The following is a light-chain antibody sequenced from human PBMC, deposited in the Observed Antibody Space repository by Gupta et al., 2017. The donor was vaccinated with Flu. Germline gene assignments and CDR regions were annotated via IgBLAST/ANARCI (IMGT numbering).Light chain of an antibody. J-gene: IGLJ3*02. Sequence: SDNVGNEGAAWLEQQHQRHPPKVLSHRNNNRPSRTSEGFSAFRSGNTASLTILALQPEDEADYYCSSCDFRLSAWVFGGGTKLTVL. V-gene: IGLV10-54*01. CDR1: SDNVGNEG. CDR3: SSCDFRLSAWV. CDR2: RNN.